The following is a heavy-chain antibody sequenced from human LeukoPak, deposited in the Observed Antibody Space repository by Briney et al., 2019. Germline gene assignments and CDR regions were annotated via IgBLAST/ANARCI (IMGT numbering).Heavy chain of an antibody. CDR3: AKPAAIGPYHYYYYMDV. D-gene: IGHD2-2*01. Sequence: GGSLRLSCAASGFTFSSYGMHWVRQAPGKGLEWVSFIRYDGSNKYYADSVKGRFTISRDNSKNTLYLQMNSQRAEDTAVYYCAKPAAIGPYHYYYYMDVWGKGTTVTVSS. V-gene: IGHV3-30*02. CDR1: GFTFSSYG. J-gene: IGHJ6*03. CDR2: IRYDGSNK.